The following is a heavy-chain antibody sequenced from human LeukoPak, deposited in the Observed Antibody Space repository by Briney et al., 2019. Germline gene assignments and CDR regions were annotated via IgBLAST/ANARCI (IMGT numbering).Heavy chain of an antibody. CDR1: GGSISSYY. J-gene: IGHJ5*02. V-gene: IGHV4-4*07. Sequence: KTSETLSLTCTVSGGSISSYYWSWIRQPAGKGLEWIGRIYTSGSTNYNPSLKSRVTMSVDTSKNQFSLKLSSVTAADTAVYYCARGKIGGYYDSTGNWFDPWGQGTLVTVSS. D-gene: IGHD3-22*01. CDR2: IYTSGST. CDR3: ARGKIGGYYDSTGNWFDP.